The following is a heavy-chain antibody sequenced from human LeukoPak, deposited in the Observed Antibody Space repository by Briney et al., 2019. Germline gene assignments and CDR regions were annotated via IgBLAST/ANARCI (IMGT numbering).Heavy chain of an antibody. Sequence: ASVKVSCKASGYTFTGYYMHWVRQAPGQGLEWMGWINPNSGGTNYAQKFQGWVTMTRDTSISTAYMELSRLRSDDTAVYYCARDSMVRGATHYYYGMDVWGQGTTVTVSS. D-gene: IGHD3-10*01. CDR3: ARDSMVRGATHYYYGMDV. J-gene: IGHJ6*02. V-gene: IGHV1-2*04. CDR1: GYTFTGYY. CDR2: INPNSGGT.